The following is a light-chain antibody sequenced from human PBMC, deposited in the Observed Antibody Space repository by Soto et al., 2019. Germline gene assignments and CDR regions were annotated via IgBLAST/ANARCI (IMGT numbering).Light chain of an antibody. CDR3: SSSTSSNTLV. Sequence: QSALTQPASVSGSPGQSITISCTGTSSDVGAYNYVSWYQQHPGKAPKLMIFEVSDRPSGVSNRFSGSKSVNTASLTISGLQAEDEADYYCSSSTSSNTLVFGGGTKVTVL. J-gene: IGLJ2*01. V-gene: IGLV2-14*01. CDR1: SSDVGAYNY. CDR2: EVS.